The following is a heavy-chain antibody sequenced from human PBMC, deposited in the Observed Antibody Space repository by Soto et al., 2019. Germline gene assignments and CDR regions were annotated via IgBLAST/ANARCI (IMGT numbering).Heavy chain of an antibody. CDR1: GYTFTSYA. CDR3: ARSITFGGVIVDYFDY. Sequence: QVQLVQSGAEVKKPGASVKVSCKASGYTFTSYAMHWVRQAPGQRLEWMGWINAGNGNTKYSQKFQGRVTITRDTSASTAYMELSSLRSEDTDVYYCARSITFGGVIVDYFDYWGQGTLVTVSS. V-gene: IGHV1-3*01. J-gene: IGHJ4*02. CDR2: INAGNGNT. D-gene: IGHD3-16*02.